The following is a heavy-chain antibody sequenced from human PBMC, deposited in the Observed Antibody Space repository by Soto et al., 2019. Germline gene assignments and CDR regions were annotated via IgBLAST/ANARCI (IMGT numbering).Heavy chain of an antibody. J-gene: IGHJ6*02. D-gene: IGHD5-18*01. V-gene: IGHV4-31*03. CDR3: ARDGPRGYSYGKYYYYGMDV. Sequence: SETLSLTCTVSGGSISSGGYYWSWIRQHPGKGLEWIGYIYYSGSTYYNPSLKSRVTISVDTSKHQFSLKLSSVTAADTAVYYCARDGPRGYSYGKYYYYGMDVWGQGTTVTVS. CDR1: GGSISSGGYY. CDR2: IYYSGST.